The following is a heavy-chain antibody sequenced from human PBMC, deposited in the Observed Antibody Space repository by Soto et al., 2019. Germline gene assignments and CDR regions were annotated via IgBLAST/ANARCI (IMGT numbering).Heavy chain of an antibody. CDR1: GGTFSSYT. J-gene: IGHJ4*02. Sequence: QVQLVQSGAEVKKPGSSVKVSCKASGGTFSSYTISWVRQAPGQGLEWMGRIIPILGIANYAQKFQGRVTITADKSTSTAYMELCSLRSEDTAVYYCARDSIAARPDGDYWGQGTLVTVSS. D-gene: IGHD6-6*01. CDR2: IIPILGIA. V-gene: IGHV1-69*08. CDR3: ARDSIAARPDGDY.